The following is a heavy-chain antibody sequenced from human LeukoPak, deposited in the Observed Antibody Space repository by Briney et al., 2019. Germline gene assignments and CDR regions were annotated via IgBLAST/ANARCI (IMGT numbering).Heavy chain of an antibody. V-gene: IGHV2-5*02. J-gene: IGHJ1*01. CDR1: GFSLSTSGVG. CDR3: AHRGEGEDSSGWYYKH. Sequence: SGPTLVNPTQTLTLTCTFSGFSLSTSGVGVGWIRQPPGKALEWLALIYWDDDKRYSPSLKSRLTITKDTSKNQVVLTMTNMDPVDTATYYCAHRGEGEDSSGWYYKHWGQGTLVTVSS. D-gene: IGHD6-19*01. CDR2: IYWDDDK.